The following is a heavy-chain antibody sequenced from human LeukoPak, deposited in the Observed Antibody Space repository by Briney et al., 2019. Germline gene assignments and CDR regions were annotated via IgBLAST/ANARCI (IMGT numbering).Heavy chain of an antibody. CDR1: GGSIRSRSYY. Sequence: SETLSLTCTVSGGSIRSRSYYWGWIRQPPGKGMEWIGSIYYSGLTYNNPSLKSRVTISVDTSKNQFSLKVSSVSAADTAVYYCARHGSGSSSSWYDNWCQGTLVTVSS. J-gene: IGHJ5*02. CDR3: ARHGSGSSSSWYDN. CDR2: IYYSGLT. V-gene: IGHV4-39*01. D-gene: IGHD6-13*01.